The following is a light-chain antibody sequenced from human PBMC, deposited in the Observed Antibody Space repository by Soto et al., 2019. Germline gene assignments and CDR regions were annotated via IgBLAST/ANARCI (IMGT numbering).Light chain of an antibody. CDR1: QGISSY. CDR2: AAS. Sequence: AIQLTQSPSSPSASLGDRVTITCRASQGISSYLAWYQQKPGKAPKLLIYAASTLQSGVPSRFSGSGSGTDFTLTISCLQSEDFATYYCQQYYSYLRTFGQGTKVGIK. CDR3: QQYYSYLRT. V-gene: IGKV1-8*01. J-gene: IGKJ1*01.